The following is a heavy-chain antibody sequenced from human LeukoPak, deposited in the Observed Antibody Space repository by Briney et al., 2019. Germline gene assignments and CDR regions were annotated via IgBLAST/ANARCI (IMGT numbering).Heavy chain of an antibody. J-gene: IGHJ3*02. CDR3: TRDRVVVVPAANDAFDI. CDR2: ISSSSSYI. D-gene: IGHD2-2*01. Sequence: GGSLRLSCAASGFTFSSYSMNWVRQAPGKGLEWVSSISSSSSYIYYADSVKGRFTISRDNAKNSLYLQMNSLKTEDTAVYYCTRDRVVVVPAANDAFDIWGQGTMVTVSS. V-gene: IGHV3-21*03. CDR1: GFTFSSYS.